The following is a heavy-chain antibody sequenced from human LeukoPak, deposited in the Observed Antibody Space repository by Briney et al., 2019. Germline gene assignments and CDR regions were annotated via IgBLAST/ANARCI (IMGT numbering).Heavy chain of an antibody. J-gene: IGHJ4*02. CDR1: EFTFSSYA. V-gene: IGHV3-48*03. Sequence: PGGSLRLSCAASEFTFSSYAMNWVRQAPGKGLEWISYISSSGSSIYYADSVRGRFTISRDNAKNSLYLQMNSLRAEDTAVYYCARDGGWDCSGTSCYALVFDYWGQGILVTVSS. CDR2: ISSSGSSI. CDR3: ARDGGWDCSGTSCYALVFDY. D-gene: IGHD2-2*01.